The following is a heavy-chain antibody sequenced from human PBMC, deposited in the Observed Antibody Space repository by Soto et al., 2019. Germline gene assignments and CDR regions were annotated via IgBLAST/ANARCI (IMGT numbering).Heavy chain of an antibody. CDR1: GYSFTSYW. D-gene: IGHD3-3*01. CDR3: ARHAPYYDFWSGYLNDYYYYMDV. CDR2: IYPGDSDT. Sequence: GESLKISCKGSGYSFTSYWIGWVRQMPGKGLEWMGIIYPGDSDTRYSPSFQGQVTISADKSISTAYLQWSSLKASDTAMYYCARHAPYYDFWSGYLNDYYYYMDVWGKGTTVTVSS. J-gene: IGHJ6*03. V-gene: IGHV5-51*01.